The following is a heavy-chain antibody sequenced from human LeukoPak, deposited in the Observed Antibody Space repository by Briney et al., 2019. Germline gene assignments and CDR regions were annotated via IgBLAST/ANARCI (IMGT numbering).Heavy chain of an antibody. CDR1: GYTFTSYD. V-gene: IGHV1-8*01. J-gene: IGHJ4*02. CDR3: ARDFNYYGSGSYYNPPDY. CDR2: MNPNSGNT. Sequence: GASVKVSCKASGYTFTSYDINWVRQATGQGLEWMGWMNPNSGNTGYAQKFQGRVTMTRNTSISTAYMELSSLRSEDTAVYYCARDFNYYGSGSYYNPPDYWGQGTLVTVSS. D-gene: IGHD3-10*01.